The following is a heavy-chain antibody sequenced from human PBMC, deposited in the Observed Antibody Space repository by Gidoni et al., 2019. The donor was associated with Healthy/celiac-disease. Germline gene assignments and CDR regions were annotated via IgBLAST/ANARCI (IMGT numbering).Heavy chain of an antibody. D-gene: IGHD2-8*01. V-gene: IGHV3-23*01. J-gene: IGHJ6*02. CDR2: ISGSGGST. CDR3: AKVKGYCTNGVCYTNLEYYYYGMDV. Sequence: EVQLLESGGGLVQPGGSLRLSCAASGFTFSSYAMSWVRQAPGKGLEWVSAISGSGGSTYYADSVKGRFTISRDNSKNTLYLQMNSLRAEDTAVYYCAKVKGYCTNGVCYTNLEYYYYGMDVWGQGTTVTVSS. CDR1: GFTFSSYA.